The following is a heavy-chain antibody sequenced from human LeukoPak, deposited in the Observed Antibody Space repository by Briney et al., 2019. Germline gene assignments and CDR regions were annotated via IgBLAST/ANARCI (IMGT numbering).Heavy chain of an antibody. J-gene: IGHJ6*03. D-gene: IGHD3-10*01. Sequence: PGGSLRLSCAASGFTFSSYWMSWVRQAPGKGLEWVANIKQYGSEKYYVDSVKGRFTISRDNAKNSLYLQMNSLRAEDTAVYYCARAGSGSYYIYYYYYMDVWGKGTTVTVPS. V-gene: IGHV3-7*01. CDR1: GFTFSSYW. CDR3: ARAGSGSYYIYYYYYMDV. CDR2: IKQYGSEK.